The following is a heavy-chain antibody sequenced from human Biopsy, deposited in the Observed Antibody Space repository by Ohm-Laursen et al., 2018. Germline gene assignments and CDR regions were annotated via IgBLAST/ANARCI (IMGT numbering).Heavy chain of an antibody. J-gene: IGHJ6*02. CDR1: GFTFCSYW. V-gene: IGHV3-74*01. D-gene: IGHD3-16*01. Sequence: SLRLSCTAFGFTFCSYWMHWVRQAPGKGLVWVSRIYSDGSSTSYADSVKGRFTISRDNAKNTLYLQMNSLRAEDTAVYYCARDRLEESEINYYYGMDVWGQGTTVTVSS. CDR3: ARDRLEESEINYYYGMDV. CDR2: IYSDGSST.